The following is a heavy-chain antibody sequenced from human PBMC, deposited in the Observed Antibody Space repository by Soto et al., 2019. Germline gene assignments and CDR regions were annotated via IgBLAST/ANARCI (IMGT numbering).Heavy chain of an antibody. Sequence: QVQLQESGPGLVKPSQTVSLTCAVSGASMSSGGHSWSWIRQSPGRGLEWIGDIYYTGATYYNPSLKSRVTLSVDRSNNQFSLNFTSVTASATAVYYFARAPPGPSPRWDVWGQGTTVTVSS. CDR1: GASMSSGGHS. CDR2: IYYTGAT. V-gene: IGHV4-30-2*06. CDR3: ARAPPGPSPRWDV. J-gene: IGHJ6*02. D-gene: IGHD3-10*01.